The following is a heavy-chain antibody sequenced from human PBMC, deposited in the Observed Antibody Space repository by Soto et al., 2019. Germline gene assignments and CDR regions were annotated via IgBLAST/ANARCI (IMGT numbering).Heavy chain of an antibody. CDR1: GGSIDDYY. CDR3: VRVRVDADDLFYFDS. J-gene: IGHJ4*02. V-gene: IGHV4-59*07. CDR2: IYHSGGT. D-gene: IGHD3-3*01. Sequence: QVQLQESGPGLVAPSDTLSLTCSVSGGSIDDYYWSWIRQPPGKGLEWVAFIYHSGGTDYSPSLQSRVSLSVDTSKNQFSLRLTSVTAADTAVYYCVRVRVDADDLFYFDSWGEGTLVTVSS.